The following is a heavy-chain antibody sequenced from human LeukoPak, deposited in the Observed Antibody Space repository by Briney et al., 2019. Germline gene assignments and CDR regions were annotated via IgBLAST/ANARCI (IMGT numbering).Heavy chain of an antibody. CDR2: LTDSGDAT. Sequence: PGGSLRLSCAVSGFTFSHYAMSWVRQAPGTGLEWVGSLTDSGDATYYADPVKGRLTISRDNSDSTLYLHISGLRDEDTAVYYCARGYSHNSGGWLDPWGQGTLVTVSS. CDR1: GFTFSHYA. D-gene: IGHD5-12*01. V-gene: IGHV3-23*01. CDR3: ARGYSHNSGGWLDP. J-gene: IGHJ5*02.